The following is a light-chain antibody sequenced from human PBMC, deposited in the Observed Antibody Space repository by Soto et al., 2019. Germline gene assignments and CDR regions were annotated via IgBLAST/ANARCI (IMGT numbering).Light chain of an antibody. V-gene: IGKV1-5*03. J-gene: IGKJ1*01. Sequence: DSQMTQSPSTLSGSVGDSVTITCRASQTISSWLAWYQQKRGKAPKLLIYKASTLKGGVPSRISGSGSGTEFTLTISGLQPDDFATYDCQHYKSYSEAFGQGTKGEPK. CDR1: QTISSW. CDR3: QHYKSYSEA. CDR2: KAS.